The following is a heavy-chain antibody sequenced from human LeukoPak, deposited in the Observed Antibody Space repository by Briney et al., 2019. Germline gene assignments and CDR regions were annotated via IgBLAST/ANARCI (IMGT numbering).Heavy chain of an antibody. CDR3: ARTYGSSGLGYFDL. J-gene: IGHJ2*01. V-gene: IGHV4-59*01. CDR2: IYYSGST. CDR1: GGSISSYY. D-gene: IGHD6-13*01. Sequence: ASETLSLTCPVSGGSISSYYWSWIRQPPGKGLEWIGYIYYSGSTNYSPSLKSRLTISVDTSKNQFSLKLSSVTAADTAVYYCARTYGSSGLGYFDLWGRGTLVTVSS.